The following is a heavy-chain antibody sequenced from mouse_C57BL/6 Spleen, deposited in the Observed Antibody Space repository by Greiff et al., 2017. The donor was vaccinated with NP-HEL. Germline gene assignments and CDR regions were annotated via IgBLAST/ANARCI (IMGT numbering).Heavy chain of an antibody. CDR1: GYSFTGYY. CDR2: INPSTGGT. V-gene: IGHV1-42*01. J-gene: IGHJ3*01. Sequence: VQLQQSGPELVKPGASVKISCKASGYSFTGYYMNWVKQSPEKSLEWIGEINPSTGGTTYNQKFKAKATLTVDKSSSTAYMQLKSLTSEDSAVYYCARAGTVVASDWFAYWGQGTLVTVSA. CDR3: ARAGTVVASDWFAY. D-gene: IGHD1-1*01.